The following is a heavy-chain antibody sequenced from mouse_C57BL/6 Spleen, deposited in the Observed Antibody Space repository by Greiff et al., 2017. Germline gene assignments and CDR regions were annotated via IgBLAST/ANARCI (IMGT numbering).Heavy chain of an antibody. Sequence: QVQLQQPGAELVRPGSSVKLSCQASGYTFTSYWMAWVQQRPGKGLEWIGNIYPSDSETHYTQKFKDKATLTVDKSSSTAYLQLSRRTYEDSAVYDCARGGSGYPFDYWGQGTTLTVSS. D-gene: IGHD3-2*02. V-gene: IGHV1-61*01. CDR2: IYPSDSET. CDR1: GYTFTSYW. J-gene: IGHJ2*01. CDR3: ARGGSGYPFDY.